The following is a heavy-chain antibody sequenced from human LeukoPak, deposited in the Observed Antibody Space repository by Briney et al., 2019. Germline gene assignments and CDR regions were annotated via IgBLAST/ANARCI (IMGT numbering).Heavy chain of an antibody. D-gene: IGHD2-2*02. J-gene: IGHJ6*02. CDR2: INPNSGGT. V-gene: IGHV1-2*06. CDR1: GYTLTDYY. CDR3: ARSGYCSSTSCYTGHYYYGMDV. Sequence: ASVKVSCKASGYTLTDYYMHWVRQAPGQGLEWMGRINPNSGGTNYAQKFQGRVTMTRDTSISTVYMELSRLRSDDTAVYYCARSGYCSSTSCYTGHYYYGMDVWGQGTTVTVSS.